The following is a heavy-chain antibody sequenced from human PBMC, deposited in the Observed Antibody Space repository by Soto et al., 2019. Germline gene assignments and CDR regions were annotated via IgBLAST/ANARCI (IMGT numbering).Heavy chain of an antibody. D-gene: IGHD3-10*01. V-gene: IGHV1-18*01. J-gene: IGHJ3*01. CDR1: DYTFIKYG. CDR2: ISGDNGIT. CDR3: ARAYWCGESSL. Sequence: QVRLEQSGAEVKKPGASVKVSCKASDYTFIKYGISWVRQVPGQGLEWMGWISGDNGITNYAPKLQGRLTMTTDTSTSTAYMERRSLRSDDTAVYYCARAYWCGESSLWGQGTMVTVSS.